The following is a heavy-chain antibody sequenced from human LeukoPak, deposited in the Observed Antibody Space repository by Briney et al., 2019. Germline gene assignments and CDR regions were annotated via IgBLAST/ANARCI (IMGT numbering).Heavy chain of an antibody. Sequence: GGSLRLSCAASGFTFSSHAMSWVRQAPGKGLEWVSAISGSGGSTYYADSVKGRFTISRDNSKNTLYLQMNSLRAEDTAVYYCAKDFAIQPIPYFDYWGQGALVTVPS. CDR2: ISGSGGST. CDR3: AKDFAIQPIPYFDY. V-gene: IGHV3-23*01. D-gene: IGHD2-2*02. CDR1: GFTFSSHA. J-gene: IGHJ4*02.